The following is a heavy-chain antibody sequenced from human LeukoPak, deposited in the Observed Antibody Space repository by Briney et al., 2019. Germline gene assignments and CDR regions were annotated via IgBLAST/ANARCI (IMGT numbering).Heavy chain of an antibody. D-gene: IGHD3-22*01. Sequence: KTSETLSLTCTVSGASINNNFWTWIRQPPGKGLEWIGYIYSSGSANYNPSLKSRVIISGDTSKNQISLNLTSVTAADTAVYFCARHRDYYDTWGHGTLVTGSS. V-gene: IGHV4-59*08. CDR1: GASINNNF. CDR3: ARHRDYYDT. J-gene: IGHJ4*01. CDR2: IYSSGSA.